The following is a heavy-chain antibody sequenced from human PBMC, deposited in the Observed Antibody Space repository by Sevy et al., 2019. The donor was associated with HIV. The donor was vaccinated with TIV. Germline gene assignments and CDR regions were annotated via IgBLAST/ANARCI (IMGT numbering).Heavy chain of an antibody. CDR1: GFTFRTYA. Sequence: GWSPRLSCAASGFTFRTYAFHWVRQAPGRGLEWIGLISSNGDNGLYATSVRGRFTISRDNSMNILYLQMTSLTPDDTAVYYCARGPEWELTSFLSHWGQGTLVTVSS. V-gene: IGHV3-30-3*01. CDR3: ARGPEWELTSFLSH. CDR2: ISSNGDNG. J-gene: IGHJ4*02. D-gene: IGHD1-26*01.